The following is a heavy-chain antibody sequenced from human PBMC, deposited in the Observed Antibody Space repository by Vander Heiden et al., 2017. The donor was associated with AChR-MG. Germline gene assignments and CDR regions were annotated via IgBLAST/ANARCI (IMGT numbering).Heavy chain of an antibody. CDR1: GFTFDDYA. CDR3: ARIDDYNYYAVDV. V-gene: IGHV3-20*04. J-gene: IGHJ6*02. Sequence: EVQLVESGGGVARPGGSLRLSCAAPGFTFDDYAMIWVRQAPGKGLEWVAGINWNAGSTDYVDSVRGRFTISRDNARHSLYLQMNSLRVEDTAFYSCARIDDYNYYAVDVWGQGTTVTVSS. CDR2: INWNAGST.